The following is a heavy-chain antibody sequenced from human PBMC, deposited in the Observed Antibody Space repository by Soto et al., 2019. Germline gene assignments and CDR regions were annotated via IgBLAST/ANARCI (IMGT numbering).Heavy chain of an antibody. D-gene: IGHD1-1*01. CDR1: GFTFSSYA. J-gene: IGHJ6*02. CDR3: AKDTAGWNDRGAYYYYGMDV. V-gene: IGHV3-23*01. CDR2: ISGSGGST. Sequence: GGSLRLSCAASGFTFSSYAMSWVRQAPGKGLEWVSAISGSGGSTYYADSVKGRFTITRDNSKNTLYLQMNSLRAEDTAVYYCAKDTAGWNDRGAYYYYGMDVWGQGTTVTVSS.